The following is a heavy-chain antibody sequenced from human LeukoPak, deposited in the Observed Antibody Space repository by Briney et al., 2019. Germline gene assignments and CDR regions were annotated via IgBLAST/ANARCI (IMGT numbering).Heavy chain of an antibody. D-gene: IGHD2-2*01. V-gene: IGHV4-34*01. CDR3: ARAFSFDVGSDVVVVPAAGSFAY. Sequence: PSETLSLTCAVYGGSFSGYYWSWIRQPPGKGLEWIGEINHSGSTNYNPSLKSRVTISVDTSKNQFSLKLSSVTAADTAVYYCARAFSFDVGSDVVVVPAAGSFAYWGQGTLVTVSS. CDR2: INHSGST. CDR1: GGSFSGYY. J-gene: IGHJ4*02.